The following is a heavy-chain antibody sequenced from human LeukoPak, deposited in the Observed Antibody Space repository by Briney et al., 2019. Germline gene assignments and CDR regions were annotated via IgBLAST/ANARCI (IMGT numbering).Heavy chain of an antibody. CDR2: INTNTGNP. D-gene: IGHD3-22*01. V-gene: IGHV7-4-1*02. Sequence: ASVKVSCKASGYTFTSYAMNWVRQAPGQGLEWMGWINTNTGNPTYAQGFTGRFVFSLDTSVSTAYLQISSLKAEDTAVYYCATTGYYYDSSGTTQFDYWGQGTLVTVSS. J-gene: IGHJ4*02. CDR3: ATTGYYYDSSGTTQFDY. CDR1: GYTFTSYA.